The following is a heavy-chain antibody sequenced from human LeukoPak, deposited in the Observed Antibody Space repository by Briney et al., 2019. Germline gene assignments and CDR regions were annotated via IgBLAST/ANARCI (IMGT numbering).Heavy chain of an antibody. CDR2: INPSGGST. Sequence: GASVKVSCKASGGTFSSYAISWVRQAPGQGLEWMGIINPSGGSTSYAQKFQGRVTMTRDTSTSTVYMELSSLRSEDTAVYYCARDRAQQLVGSFDYWGQGTLVTVSS. V-gene: IGHV1-46*01. CDR3: ARDRAQQLVGSFDY. J-gene: IGHJ4*02. D-gene: IGHD6-13*01. CDR1: GGTFSSYA.